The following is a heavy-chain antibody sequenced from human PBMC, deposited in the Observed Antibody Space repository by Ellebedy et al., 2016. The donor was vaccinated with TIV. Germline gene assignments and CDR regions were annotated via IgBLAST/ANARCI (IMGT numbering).Heavy chain of an antibody. CDR3: TTGSGWSLDH. CDR2: IKSKSDGETT. Sequence: GESLKISCAASGFTFPSAWMTWVRQAPGKGLEWVGHIKSKSDGETTDYAAPVRGRFTISRDDSKNTLYLQMDSLKIEDTAVYYCTTGSGWSLDHWGQGTLVTVSS. D-gene: IGHD6-19*01. J-gene: IGHJ4*02. CDR1: GFTFPSAW. V-gene: IGHV3-15*01.